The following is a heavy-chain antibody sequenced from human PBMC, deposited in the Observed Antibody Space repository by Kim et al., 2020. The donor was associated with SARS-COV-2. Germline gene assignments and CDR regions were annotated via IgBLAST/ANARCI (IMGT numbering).Heavy chain of an antibody. CDR3: ARDVPTPVTRFDS. Sequence: SETLSLTCTVSGGSISSYYWSWIRQPAGKGLEWIGRIYISGATNYNPSLKRRVTMSLDTSNNQLSLKLASVTAADTAVYYCARDVPTPVTRFDSWGQGTLVTVSS. CDR2: IYISGAT. V-gene: IGHV4-4*07. CDR1: GGSISSYY. D-gene: IGHD4-17*01. J-gene: IGHJ4*02.